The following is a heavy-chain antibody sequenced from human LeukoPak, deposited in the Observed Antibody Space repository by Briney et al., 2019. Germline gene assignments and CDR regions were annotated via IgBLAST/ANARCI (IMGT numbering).Heavy chain of an antibody. CDR2: IKQDGSET. CDR1: GFTFTNNF. Sequence: GGSLRLSCAASGFTFTNNFMSWVRQVPGKGLEWVANIKQDGSETTYADSVRGRFTISRDNSKNTLYLQMNSLRAEDTAVYYCAKAARVDTATGGRLEWFDPWGQGTLVTVSS. V-gene: IGHV3-7*03. CDR3: AKAARVDTATGGRLEWFDP. D-gene: IGHD5-18*01. J-gene: IGHJ5*02.